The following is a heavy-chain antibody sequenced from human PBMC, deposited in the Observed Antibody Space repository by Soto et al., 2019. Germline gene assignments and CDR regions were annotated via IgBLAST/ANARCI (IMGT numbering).Heavy chain of an antibody. CDR1: GFTFTNYA. CDR2: ITGSGDYT. CDR3: AKARYYDSTGYLYYFDY. V-gene: IGHV3-23*01. J-gene: IGHJ4*02. Sequence: LRLSCAASGFTFTNYAMSWVRQAPGKGLEWVSSITGSGDYTYYADSVKGRFTISRDNSKNTLYLQMNSLRAEDTAVYYCAKARYYDSTGYLYYFDYWGQGTLVTVSS. D-gene: IGHD3-22*01.